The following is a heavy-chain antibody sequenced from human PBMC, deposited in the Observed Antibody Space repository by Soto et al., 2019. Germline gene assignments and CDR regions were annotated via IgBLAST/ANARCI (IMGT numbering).Heavy chain of an antibody. D-gene: IGHD6-13*01. Sequence: SETLSLTCTVSGGSISSYYWSWIRQPPGKGLEWIGYIYYSGSTNYNPSLKSRVTISVDTSKNQFSLKLSSVTAADTAVYYCASAGTRKNFVSPGNFDYWGQGTLVTVSS. CDR3: ASAGTRKNFVSPGNFDY. J-gene: IGHJ4*02. CDR2: IYYSGST. CDR1: GGSISSYY. V-gene: IGHV4-59*01.